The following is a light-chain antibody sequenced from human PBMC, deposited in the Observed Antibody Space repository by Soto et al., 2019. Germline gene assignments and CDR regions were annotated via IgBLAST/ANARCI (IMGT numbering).Light chain of an antibody. Sequence: ENVLTQSPGTLSLSPGERATLSCRASQSVRSNYLAWYQQTPGQPPRLLIYDASTRAPGIPDRFSGSGSGTDFTLTIRGLEPEDFAVYYCQQYGTSATFGQGTKVDI. CDR1: QSVRSNY. CDR3: QQYGTSAT. V-gene: IGKV3-20*01. CDR2: DAS. J-gene: IGKJ1*01.